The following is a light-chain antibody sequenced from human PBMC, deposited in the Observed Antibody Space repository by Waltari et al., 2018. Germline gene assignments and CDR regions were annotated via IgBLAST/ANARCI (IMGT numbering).Light chain of an antibody. Sequence: EIVLTQSPGTLSLSPGERATLSCRASQTVRTTYLAWYQQKPCQAPTLLIYGASSRATGIPDRFSGSGSGTDFSLTISRLEPEDFSVYYCQHYVRLPVTFGQGTRVEIK. CDR2: GAS. V-gene: IGKV3-20*01. J-gene: IGKJ1*01. CDR3: QHYVRLPVT. CDR1: QTVRTTY.